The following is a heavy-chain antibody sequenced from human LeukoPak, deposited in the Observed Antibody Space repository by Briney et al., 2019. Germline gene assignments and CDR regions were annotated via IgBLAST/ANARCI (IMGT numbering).Heavy chain of an antibody. CDR2: INAGNGNT. J-gene: IGHJ4*02. D-gene: IGHD3-16*01. Sequence: ASVKVACKASGYTFASYAMHWVRQAPGQRLEWMGWINAGNGNTKYSQKFQGRVTITRDTSASTAYMELSSLRSEDTAVYYCARDRPGPLGGFDYWGQGTLVTVSS. CDR3: ARDRPGPLGGFDY. V-gene: IGHV1-3*01. CDR1: GYTFASYA.